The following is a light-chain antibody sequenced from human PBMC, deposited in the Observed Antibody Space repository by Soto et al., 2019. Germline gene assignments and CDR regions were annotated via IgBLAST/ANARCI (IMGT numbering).Light chain of an antibody. V-gene: IGKV3-11*01. J-gene: IGKJ1*01. CDR3: QQFNSGPQWT. Sequence: EIVLTQSPATLSLSPGERATLSCRASQSVGTFFAWYQQKPGQAPRLLIYDASNRATGIPARFSGSGSGTDFTLTISSLEPEDFAVYYCQQFNSGPQWTFGPGTKVEI. CDR1: QSVGTF. CDR2: DAS.